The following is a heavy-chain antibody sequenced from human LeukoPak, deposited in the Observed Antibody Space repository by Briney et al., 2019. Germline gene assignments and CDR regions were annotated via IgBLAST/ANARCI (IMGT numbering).Heavy chain of an antibody. CDR1: GFTFSTYN. Sequence: GGSLRLSCAASGFTFSTYNMNWVRQAPGKGLEWVSSISSGSTYIYYADSPKGRFTISRDNAKNSLYLQMNSLRAEDTAVYYCVRVLLEHDYYYGMDVWGQGTTVTVSS. CDR3: VRVLLEHDYYYGMDV. CDR2: ISSGSTYI. J-gene: IGHJ6*02. V-gene: IGHV3-21*01. D-gene: IGHD1/OR15-1a*01.